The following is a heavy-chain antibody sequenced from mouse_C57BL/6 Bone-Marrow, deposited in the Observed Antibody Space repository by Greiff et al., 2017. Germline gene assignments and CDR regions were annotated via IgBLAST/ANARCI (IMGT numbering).Heavy chain of an antibody. CDR3: ARDGQFPHYYGSSFWYFDV. D-gene: IGHD1-1*01. J-gene: IGHJ1*03. CDR2: INYDGSST. CDR1: GFTFSDYY. V-gene: IGHV5-16*01. Sequence: EVQVVESEGGLVQPGSSMKLSCTASGFTFSDYYMAWVRQVPEKGLEWVANINYDGSSTYYLDSLKSRFIISRDNAKNILYLQMSSLKSEDTATYYCARDGQFPHYYGSSFWYFDVWGTGTTVTVSS.